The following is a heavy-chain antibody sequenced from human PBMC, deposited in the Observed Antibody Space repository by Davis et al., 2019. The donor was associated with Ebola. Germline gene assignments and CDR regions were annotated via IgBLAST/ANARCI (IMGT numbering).Heavy chain of an antibody. Sequence: AASVKVSCKASGYTFTSYDINWVRQATGQGFEWMGWMNPNSGNTGYAQKFQGRVTMTRDTSTSTAYMKLSSLRSEDTAVYYCARASWAAVGTRWFDPWGQGTLVTVSS. CDR1: GYTFTSYD. CDR2: MNPNSGNT. V-gene: IGHV1-8*01. J-gene: IGHJ5*02. D-gene: IGHD6-13*01. CDR3: ARASWAAVGTRWFDP.